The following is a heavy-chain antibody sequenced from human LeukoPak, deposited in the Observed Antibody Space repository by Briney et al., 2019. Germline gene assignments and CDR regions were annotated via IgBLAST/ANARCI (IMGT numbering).Heavy chain of an antibody. J-gene: IGHJ4*02. D-gene: IGHD6-13*01. V-gene: IGHV1-3*01. CDR2: INAGNGNT. CDR3: ARAVDGAAADSALDY. Sequence: ASVKVSCKASGYTFTSYAMHWVRQAPGQRLEWMGWINAGNGNTKYSQKFQGRVTITRDTSASTAYMELSSLRSEDTAVYYCARAVDGAAADSALDYWGQGTLVTVSS. CDR1: GYTFTSYA.